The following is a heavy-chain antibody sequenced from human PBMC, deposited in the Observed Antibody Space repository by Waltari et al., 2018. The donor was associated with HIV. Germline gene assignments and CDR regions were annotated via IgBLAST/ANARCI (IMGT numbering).Heavy chain of an antibody. J-gene: IGHJ5*02. CDR1: GFSFSSHS. V-gene: IGHV3-48*02. CDR3: VAGMASRGFDP. Sequence: LVESGGGLVQPGGSLRLSGAASGFSFSSHSMNWVRQAPGKRLEWLSYISINSATRYYADSVGGRFTISRDNAKNSLFLQMNNLRDDDTAVYYCVAGMASRGFDPWGQGTLVTVSS. D-gene: IGHD2-8*01. CDR2: ISINSATR.